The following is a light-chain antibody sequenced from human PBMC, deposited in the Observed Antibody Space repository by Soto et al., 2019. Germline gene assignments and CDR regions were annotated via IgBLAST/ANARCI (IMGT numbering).Light chain of an antibody. CDR3: ASYAGSRTYV. V-gene: IGLV2-23*02. Sequence: QSVLTQPASVSGSPGQSVTISCSGSDIGNYNLVSWYQHLPGRAPNLLIFEVTMRPSGISDRFSGSKSASTASLTISGLQAEDEGDYYCASYAGSRTYVFXSGTKVTV. CDR1: SDIGNYNL. CDR2: EVT. J-gene: IGLJ1*01.